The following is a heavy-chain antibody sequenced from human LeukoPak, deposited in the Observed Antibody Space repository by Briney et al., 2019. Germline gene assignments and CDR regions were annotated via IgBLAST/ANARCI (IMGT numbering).Heavy chain of an antibody. D-gene: IGHD3-3*01. CDR1: GGTFSSYA. CDR2: IIPILGIA. Sequence: ASVKVSCKASGGTFSSYAISWVRQAPGQGLEWMGRIIPILGIANYAQKFQGRVTMTRDTSTSTVYMELSSLRSEDTAVYYCARDRITIFGVVIPGSFDYWGQGTLVTVSS. J-gene: IGHJ4*02. CDR3: ARDRITIFGVVIPGSFDY. V-gene: IGHV1-69*04.